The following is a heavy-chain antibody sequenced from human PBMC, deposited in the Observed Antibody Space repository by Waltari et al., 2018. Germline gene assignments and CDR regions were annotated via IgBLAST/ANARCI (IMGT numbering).Heavy chain of an antibody. D-gene: IGHD3-10*01. CDR1: GFTFSSSR. CDR3: GRREGSVTMVRGIDQ. Sequence: EVQLVESGGGLVQPGGSLRLSCAASGFTFSSSRMHWGRQAPGKGLVGVSRSMSEGRGTGYAESGKGRFTISSDNAKNTRYLQMNSLRGEDTALYYCGRREGSVTMVRGIDQWGQGTLVTVSS. J-gene: IGHJ4*02. V-gene: IGHV3-74*01. CDR2: SMSEGRGT.